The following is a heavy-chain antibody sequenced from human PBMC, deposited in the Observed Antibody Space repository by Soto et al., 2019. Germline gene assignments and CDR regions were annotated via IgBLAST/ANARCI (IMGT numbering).Heavy chain of an antibody. CDR3: ARGNDYDSTSFDY. V-gene: IGHV3-30*03. D-gene: IGHD3-22*01. J-gene: IGHJ4*02. Sequence: PGGSLRLSCAAFGFTFSSYGMHWVRQAPGKGLEWVAVISYDGRNEYYPDSVKGRFTIPRDNSKNTLHLQISSLRADDTAVFYCARGNDYDSTSFDYWGQGTLVTVSS. CDR2: ISYDGRNE. CDR1: GFTFSSYG.